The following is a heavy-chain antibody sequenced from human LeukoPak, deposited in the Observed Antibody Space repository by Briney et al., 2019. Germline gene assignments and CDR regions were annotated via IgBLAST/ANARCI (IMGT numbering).Heavy chain of an antibody. CDR3: AREASPGRLDY. J-gene: IGHJ4*02. CDR1: GFTFNPYW. CDR2: INGDGSST. V-gene: IGHV3-74*01. Sequence: GGSLRLSCAASGFTFNPYWMHWVRQAPGKGLVWVSRINGDGSSTGYADSVKGRFTISRDNAKNTLYLQMNSLRAEDTAVCYCAREASPGRLDYWGQGTLVTVSS.